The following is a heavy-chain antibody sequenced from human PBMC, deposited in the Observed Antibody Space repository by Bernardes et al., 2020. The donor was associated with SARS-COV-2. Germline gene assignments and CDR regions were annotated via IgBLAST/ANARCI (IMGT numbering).Heavy chain of an antibody. Sequence: GGSLRLSCAASGFTFSSYSMNWVRQAPGKGLEWVSSISSSSSYIYYADSVKGRLTISRDNAKNSLYLQMNSLRAEGTAGYYCARDLWFGEPTDAFDIWGQEATVTVSS. CDR2: ISSSSSYI. CDR3: ARDLWFGEPTDAFDI. J-gene: IGHJ3*02. V-gene: IGHV3-21*01. CDR1: GFTFSSYS. D-gene: IGHD3-10*01.